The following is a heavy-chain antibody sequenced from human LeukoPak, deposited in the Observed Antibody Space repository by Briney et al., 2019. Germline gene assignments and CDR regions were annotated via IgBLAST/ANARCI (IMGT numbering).Heavy chain of an antibody. D-gene: IGHD3-22*01. J-gene: IGHJ4*02. CDR3: ATTPLDSSGSFDY. CDR1: GGSISSGGYY. V-gene: IGHV4-31*03. Sequence: SETLSLTCTVSGGSISSGGYYWSWIRQHPGKGLEWIGYIYYSGSTYYNPSPKSRVTISVDTSKNQFTLKLSSVTAADTAVYYCATTPLDSSGSFDYWGQGTLVTVSS. CDR2: IYYSGST.